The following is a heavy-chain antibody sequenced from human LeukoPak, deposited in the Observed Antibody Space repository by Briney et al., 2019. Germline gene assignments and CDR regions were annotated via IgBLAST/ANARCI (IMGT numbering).Heavy chain of an antibody. Sequence: PGGSLRLSCAASGFTVSSNYMSWVRQAPGKGLEWVSVIYSGGSTYYADSVKGRFTISRDNSKNTLYLQMNSLRAEDTAVYYCAKVPTLWFGELFMYYFDYWGQGTLVTVSS. CDR1: GFTVSSNY. CDR3: AKVPTLWFGELFMYYFDY. CDR2: IYSGGST. D-gene: IGHD3-10*01. J-gene: IGHJ4*02. V-gene: IGHV3-66*01.